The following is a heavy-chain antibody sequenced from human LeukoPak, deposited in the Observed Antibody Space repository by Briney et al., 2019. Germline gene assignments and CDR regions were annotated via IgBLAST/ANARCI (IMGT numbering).Heavy chain of an antibody. Sequence: SGPTLVKPTQTLTLTCTFSGFSLSSNGVGVGWIRQPPGKALEWLALIYWDDDKRYSPSLKSRLTITKDTSKNQVVLTMTNMDPVDTATYYCAHRRPAAALPDPWGQGTLVTVSS. D-gene: IGHD6-13*01. J-gene: IGHJ5*02. CDR2: IYWDDDK. CDR1: GFSLSSNGVG. CDR3: AHRRPAAALPDP. V-gene: IGHV2-5*02.